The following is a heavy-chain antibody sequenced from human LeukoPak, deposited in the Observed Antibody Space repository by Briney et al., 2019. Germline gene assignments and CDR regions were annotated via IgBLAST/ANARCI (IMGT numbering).Heavy chain of an antibody. V-gene: IGHV3-23*01. CDR1: GFTFSSYA. Sequence: GGSLRLSCAASGFTFSSYAMSWVRQAPGKGLEWVSAISGSGGSTYYADSVKGRFTISRDNSKNTLYLQMNSLRAEDTAVYYCARKGGVVAATPFRLFDPWGQGTLVTVSS. D-gene: IGHD2-15*01. CDR3: ARKGGVVAATPFRLFDP. CDR2: ISGSGGST. J-gene: IGHJ5*02.